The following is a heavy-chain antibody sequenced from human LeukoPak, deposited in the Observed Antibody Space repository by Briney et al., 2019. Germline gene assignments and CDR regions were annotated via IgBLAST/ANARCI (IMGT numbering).Heavy chain of an antibody. Sequence: SGPTLVNPTQTLTLTCTFSGFSLSTSGMCVSWIRQPPGKALEWLARIDWDDDKYYSTSLKTRLTISKDTSKNQVVLTMTNMDPVDTATYYCARISPGSGGSCYSGYYFDYWGQGTLVTVSS. J-gene: IGHJ4*02. CDR1: GFSLSTSGMC. D-gene: IGHD2-15*01. V-gene: IGHV2-70*11. CDR3: ARISPGSGGSCYSGYYFDY. CDR2: IDWDDDK.